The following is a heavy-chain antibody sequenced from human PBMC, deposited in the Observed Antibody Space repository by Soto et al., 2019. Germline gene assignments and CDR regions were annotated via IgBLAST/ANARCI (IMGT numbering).Heavy chain of an antibody. CDR3: ARAYTGRLPRRADYYYALDV. Sequence: EVQLVESGGGSVQPGGSLRLACTASGFSFSDYDMHWVRQAPGKGLEWVSTIGAARDPYYTGSVKHRFTISRENARYSMFLQRTSGTVGDTAVDYCARAYTGRLPRRADYYYALDVWGQGIMVTVSS. D-gene: IGHD2-15*01. CDR2: IGAARDP. CDR1: GFSFSDYD. J-gene: IGHJ6*02. V-gene: IGHV3-13*05.